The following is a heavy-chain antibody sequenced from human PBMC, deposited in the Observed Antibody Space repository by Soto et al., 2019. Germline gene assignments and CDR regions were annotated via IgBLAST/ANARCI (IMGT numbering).Heavy chain of an antibody. CDR1: GGAISGYY. Sequence: SETLSLSCTVTGGAISGYYWTWIRQSDGEGLEWIGRIYSSGSTNYNPSLKSRVTISLDTSMNYFSLRLSSVTAADTAVYYCARGQRFSDWFDPWGQGTLVTVSS. CDR2: IYSSGST. D-gene: IGHD3-3*01. V-gene: IGHV4-4*07. J-gene: IGHJ5*02. CDR3: ARGQRFSDWFDP.